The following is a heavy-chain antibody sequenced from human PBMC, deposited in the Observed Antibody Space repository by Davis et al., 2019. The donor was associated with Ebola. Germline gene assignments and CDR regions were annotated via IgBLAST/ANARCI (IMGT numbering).Heavy chain of an antibody. CDR2: ISGSGGST. CDR3: ARDIATGAFDI. D-gene: IGHD1-14*01. V-gene: IGHV3-23*01. J-gene: IGHJ3*02. CDR1: GFTFSSYA. Sequence: GGSLRLSCAASGFTFSSYAMHWVRQAPGKGLEWVSAISGSGGSTWYADSVKGRFTISRDNSNNLLYLQMNSLRAEDTAVYYCARDIATGAFDIWGQGTMVTVSS.